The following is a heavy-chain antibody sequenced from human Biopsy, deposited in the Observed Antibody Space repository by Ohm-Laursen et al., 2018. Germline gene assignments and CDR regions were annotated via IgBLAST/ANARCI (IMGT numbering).Heavy chain of an antibody. CDR1: GFSFSSYG. V-gene: IGHV3-74*01. CDR3: ARGGAGGGDY. Sequence: LSCAASGFSFSSYGMHWVRQAPGKGLVWVSRINRDESSTSYADFVKGRFTISRDNAKNTLYLQMNSLRAEDTAVYYCARGGAGGGDYWGQGTLVTVSS. J-gene: IGHJ4*02. D-gene: IGHD2-15*01. CDR2: INRDESST.